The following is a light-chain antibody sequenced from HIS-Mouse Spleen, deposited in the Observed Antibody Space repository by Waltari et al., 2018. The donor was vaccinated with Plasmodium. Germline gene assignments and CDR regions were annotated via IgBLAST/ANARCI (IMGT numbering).Light chain of an antibody. Sequence: DIQMTQSPSSLSASVGDRVTITCRESQSISSYLNWYQQKPGKAPKLLIYAASSLQSGVPSRFSGTGSGTDFTLTISSLQPEDFAIYFCQQSYSTWTFGQGTKVEIK. CDR3: QQSYSTWT. V-gene: IGKV1-39*01. J-gene: IGKJ1*01. CDR1: QSISSY. CDR2: AAS.